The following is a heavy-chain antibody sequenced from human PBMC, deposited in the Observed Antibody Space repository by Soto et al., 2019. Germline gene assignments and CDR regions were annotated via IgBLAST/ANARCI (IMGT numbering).Heavy chain of an antibody. D-gene: IGHD1-26*01. J-gene: IGHJ4*02. CDR2: ISGSGLDT. V-gene: IGHV3-23*01. CDR1: GFTFNSYA. Sequence: PGESLKISCAASGFTFNSYAMSWVRQAPGKGLEWVSAISGSGLDTYYPDSVKGRFTISKDNSKSTLYLQMNNLRAEDTAIYYCAKVITSGTYYYFDYWGQGTLVTVSS. CDR3: AKVITSGTYYYFDY.